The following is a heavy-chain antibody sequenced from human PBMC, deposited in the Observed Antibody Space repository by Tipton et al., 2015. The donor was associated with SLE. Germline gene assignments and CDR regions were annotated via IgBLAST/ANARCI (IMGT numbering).Heavy chain of an antibody. V-gene: IGHV3-23*01. D-gene: IGHD4-17*01. CDR1: GFFFSTYA. CDR3: ARPNFGDYGDY. Sequence: SLRLSCAASGFFFSTYAMSWIRQAPGKGLEWVSTISGSGDSTHYTDSVKGRFTISRDNSKNTLYLQMNSLRAEDTAVYYCARPNFGDYGDYWGQGTPVTVSS. J-gene: IGHJ4*02. CDR2: ISGSGDST.